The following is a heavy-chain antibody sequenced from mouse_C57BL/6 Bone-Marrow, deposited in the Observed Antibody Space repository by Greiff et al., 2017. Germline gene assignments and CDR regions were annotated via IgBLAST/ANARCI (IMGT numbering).Heavy chain of an antibody. CDR2: IDPSDSYT. Sequence: VQLQQPGAELVKPGASVKLSCKASGYTFTSYWMQWVKQRPGQGLEWIGEIDPSDSYTNYNQKFKGKATLTVDTSSSTAYMQLSSLTSEGSAVYYCARIAGSAWFAYWGQGTLVTVSA. V-gene: IGHV1-50*01. D-gene: IGHD1-1*01. CDR3: ARIAGSAWFAY. J-gene: IGHJ3*01. CDR1: GYTFTSYW.